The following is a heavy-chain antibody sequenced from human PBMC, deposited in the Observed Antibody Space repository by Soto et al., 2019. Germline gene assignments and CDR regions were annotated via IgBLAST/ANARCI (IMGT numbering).Heavy chain of an antibody. J-gene: IGHJ4*02. V-gene: IGHV1-18*01. D-gene: IGHD2-8*01. CDR2: INAYNGNT. Sequence: QVQLVQSGAEVKKPGASVKVSCKASGYTFTSYGISWVRQAPGQGLEWMGWINAYNGNTNFAQKLQGRVTMTTDTATSTAYMEMRSLRPADTSGYYCARDWCDVDYWGQGTLFTVSS. CDR3: ARDWCDVDY. CDR1: GYTFTSYG.